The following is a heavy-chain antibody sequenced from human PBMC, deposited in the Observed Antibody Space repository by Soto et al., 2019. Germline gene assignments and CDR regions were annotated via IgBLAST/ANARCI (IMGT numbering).Heavy chain of an antibody. J-gene: IGHJ3*02. Sequence: QVQLVQSGAEVKKPGSSVKVSCKASGGTFSSYAISWVRRAPGQGLEWMGGIIPIFGTANYAQKFQGRVTITADESTSTAYMELSSLRSEDTAVYYCARARLATMIVASGDAFDIWGQGTMVTVSS. CDR2: IIPIFGTA. CDR1: GGTFSSYA. CDR3: ARARLATMIVASGDAFDI. D-gene: IGHD3-22*01. V-gene: IGHV1-69*01.